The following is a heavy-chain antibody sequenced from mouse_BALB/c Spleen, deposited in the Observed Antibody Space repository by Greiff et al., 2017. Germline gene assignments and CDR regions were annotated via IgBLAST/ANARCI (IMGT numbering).Heavy chain of an antibody. J-gene: IGHJ2*01. V-gene: IGHV3-2*02. CDR3: ARKGDGPYYFDY. CDR2: ISYSGST. D-gene: IGHD2-3*01. CDR1: GYSITSDYA. Sequence: EVQLQQSGPGLVKPSQSLSLTCTVTGYSITSDYAWNWIRQFPGNKLEWMGYISYSGSTSYNPSLKSRISITRDTSKNQFFLQLNSVTTEDTATYYCARKGDGPYYFDYWGQGTTLTVSS.